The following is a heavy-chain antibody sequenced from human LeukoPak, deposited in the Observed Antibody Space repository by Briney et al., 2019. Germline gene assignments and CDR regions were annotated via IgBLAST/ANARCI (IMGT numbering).Heavy chain of an antibody. CDR3: ASLDTAKQPLANH. V-gene: IGHV3-23*01. CDR2: LSGSGDKT. D-gene: IGHD5-18*01. CDR1: GFTFSDYA. Sequence: GGSLRLSCAASGFTFSDYAMSWVRQAPGKGLEWVSALSGSGDKTFYADSVKGRFTISRDNSKNTLYLQMNSLRAEDTAMYYCASLDTAKQPLANHWGQGTLVTVSS. J-gene: IGHJ5*02.